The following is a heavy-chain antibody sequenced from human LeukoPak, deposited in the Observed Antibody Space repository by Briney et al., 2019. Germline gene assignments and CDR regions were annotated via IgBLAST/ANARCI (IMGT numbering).Heavy chain of an antibody. V-gene: IGHV1-18*01. CDR2: ISSYTVNK. Sequence: ASVTVSCKPSGYTFMNYGINWVRQAPGKGLEWMGWISSYTVNKTSAQKFQGRVTLITDTSTNTVSLELRRLTFDDTAVYYCARGHHDIGTTGTFDVWGQGTRVIVSS. D-gene: IGHD1/OR15-1a*01. J-gene: IGHJ3*01. CDR3: ARGHHDIGTTGTFDV. CDR1: GYTFMNYG.